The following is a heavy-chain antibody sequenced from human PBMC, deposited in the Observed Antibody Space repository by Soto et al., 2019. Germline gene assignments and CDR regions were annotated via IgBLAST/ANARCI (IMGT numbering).Heavy chain of an antibody. V-gene: IGHV1-69*04. D-gene: IGHD3-10*01. CDR3: ARGSMVRGVNSFDP. Sequence: QGLEWMGRIIPILGIANYAQKFQGRVTITADKSTSTAYMELSSLRSEDTAVYYCARGSMVRGVNSFDPWGQGTLVTVSS. J-gene: IGHJ5*02. CDR2: IIPILGIA.